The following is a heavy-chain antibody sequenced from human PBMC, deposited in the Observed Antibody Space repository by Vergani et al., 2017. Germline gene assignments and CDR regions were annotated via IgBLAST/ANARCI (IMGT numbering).Heavy chain of an antibody. CDR2: IYPGDSDT. D-gene: IGHD6-13*01. V-gene: IGHV5-51*01. CDR3: ARGGGIAADLDWFDP. Sequence: EVQLVQSGAEVKKPGESLKISCKGSGYSFTSYWIGWVRQMPGKGLEWMGIIYPGDSDTRYSPAFQGKVTISADKSISTTYLQWSSLKASETAMYYWARGGGIAADLDWFDPWGQGTLVTVSS. J-gene: IGHJ5*02. CDR1: GYSFTSYW.